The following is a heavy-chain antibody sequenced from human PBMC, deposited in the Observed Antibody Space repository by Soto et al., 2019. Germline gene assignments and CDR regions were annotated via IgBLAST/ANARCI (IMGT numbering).Heavy chain of an antibody. CDR3: AKHIEGAGNWYFDL. V-gene: IGHV3-23*01. CDR1: GFTFSIYA. J-gene: IGHJ2*01. CDR2: INGRGSPT. D-gene: IGHD2-21*01. Sequence: EVQLLESGGGLVQPGGSLGLSCAASGFTFSIYAMSWVRQAPGKGPEWVSVINGRGSPTFYADSVKGRFTISRDNSKNPLYLQMNSLRAEDTALYYCAKHIEGAGNWYFDLWGRGTLVTVSS.